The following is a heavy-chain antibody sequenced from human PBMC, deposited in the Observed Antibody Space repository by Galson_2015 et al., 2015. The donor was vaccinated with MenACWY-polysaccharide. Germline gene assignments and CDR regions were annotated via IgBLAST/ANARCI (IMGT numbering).Heavy chain of an antibody. CDR3: AKERVAGMAGIFDY. CDR1: GFTFSSYA. D-gene: IGHD6-19*01. CDR2: VSEGGAST. Sequence: ALRIAGEAAGFTFSSYAMNWVRQAPGKGLERVSLVSEGGASTYYADYVKGRFTISRVNSKNTLYLQMNSLRAEDTAVYYCAKERVAGMAGIFDYWVPGTLVTVSS. J-gene: IGHJ4*02. V-gene: IGHV3-23*01.